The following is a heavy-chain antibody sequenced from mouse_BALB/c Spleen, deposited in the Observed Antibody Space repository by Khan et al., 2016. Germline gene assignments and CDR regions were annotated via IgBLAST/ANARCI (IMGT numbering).Heavy chain of an antibody. CDR1: GYTFSNYW. CDR3: ARAWYSMDY. Sequence: QVQLQQSGAELMKPGASVKISCKSTGYTFSNYWIEWVKQRPGHGLEWIGDILPGSGKSNYNENLKGKATFTADTSSNTAYMQLSSLTSEVSVVYYCARAWYSMDYWGQGTSVTVSS. J-gene: IGHJ4*01. CDR2: ILPGSGKS. V-gene: IGHV1-9*01.